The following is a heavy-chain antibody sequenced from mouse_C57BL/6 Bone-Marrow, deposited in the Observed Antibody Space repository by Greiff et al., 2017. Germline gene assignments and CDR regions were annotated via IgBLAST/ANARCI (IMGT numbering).Heavy chain of an antibody. D-gene: IGHD1-1*01. V-gene: IGHV1-80*01. CDR1: GYAFSSYW. CDR3: ARWVDGSSLVDY. Sequence: QVQLQQSGAELVKPGASVKISCKASGYAFSSYWMNWVKQRPGKGLEWIGQIYPGDGDTNYNGKFKGKATLTADKSSSTAYMQLSSLTSEDAAVYFCARWVDGSSLVDYWGQGTTLTVSS. CDR2: IYPGDGDT. J-gene: IGHJ2*01.